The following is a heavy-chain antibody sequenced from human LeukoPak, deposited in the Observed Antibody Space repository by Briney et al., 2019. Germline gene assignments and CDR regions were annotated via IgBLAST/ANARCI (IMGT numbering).Heavy chain of an antibody. CDR1: GYTFTSYG. CDR2: ISAYNGNT. CDR3: ARVRVAAAMGSQWFDP. V-gene: IGHV1-18*01. Sequence: ASVKVSCKPSGYTFTSYGISWVRQAPGQGLEWMGWISAYNGNTNYAQKLQGRVTMTTDTSTSTAYMELRSLRSDDTAVYYCARVRVAAAMGSQWFDPWGQGTLVTVSS. D-gene: IGHD5-18*01. J-gene: IGHJ5*02.